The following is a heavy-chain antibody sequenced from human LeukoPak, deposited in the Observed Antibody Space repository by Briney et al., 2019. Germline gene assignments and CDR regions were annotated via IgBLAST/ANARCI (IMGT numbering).Heavy chain of an antibody. D-gene: IGHD4-17*01. Sequence: SVKVSCKASGGTFSSYAISWVRQGPGQGLEWMGRIIPIFGTANYAQKFQGRVTITTDESTSTAYMELSSLRSEDTAVYYCATLPSGYGDFSGYWGQGTLVTVSS. CDR1: GGTFSSYA. CDR3: ATLPSGYGDFSGY. J-gene: IGHJ4*02. CDR2: IIPIFGTA. V-gene: IGHV1-69*05.